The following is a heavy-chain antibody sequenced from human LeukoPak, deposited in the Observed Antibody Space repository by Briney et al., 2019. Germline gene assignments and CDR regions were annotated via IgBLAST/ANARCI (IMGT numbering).Heavy chain of an antibody. CDR3: ARIVGASDY. Sequence: SETPSLTCTVSGGSISSSNYYWGWIHQPPGKGLEWIGSIYYSGSTYYNPSLKSRVTISVDTSKNQFSLKLSSVTAADTAVYYCARIVGASDYWGQGTLVTVSS. V-gene: IGHV4-39*01. CDR2: IYYSGST. J-gene: IGHJ4*02. D-gene: IGHD1-26*01. CDR1: GGSISSSNYY.